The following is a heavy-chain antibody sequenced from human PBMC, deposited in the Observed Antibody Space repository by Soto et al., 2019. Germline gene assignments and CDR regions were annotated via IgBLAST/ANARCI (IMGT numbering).Heavy chain of an antibody. Sequence: QVQLQESGPGLVKPSQTLSLTCTVSGGSISSADYYWSWIRQPPGKGLEWIGYFHSSGATYKDPSLKSQVTISVDTSKNQISLKLDSVTAADTAVYYCASIWFGDFDYWGHGTLVTVSS. CDR1: GGSISSADYY. D-gene: IGHD3-10*01. V-gene: IGHV4-30-4*01. CDR3: ASIWFGDFDY. CDR2: FHSSGAT. J-gene: IGHJ4*01.